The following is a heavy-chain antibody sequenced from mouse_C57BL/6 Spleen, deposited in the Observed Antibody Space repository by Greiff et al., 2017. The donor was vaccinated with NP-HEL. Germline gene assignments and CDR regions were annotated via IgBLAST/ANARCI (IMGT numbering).Heavy chain of an antibody. CDR1: GYTFTSYW. V-gene: IGHV1-61*01. Sequence: QVQLQQPGAELVRPGSSVKLSCKASGYTFTSYWMDWVKQRPGQGLEWIGNIYPSDSETHYNQKFKDKATLTVDKSSSTAYMQLSSLTSEDSAVYYCARGEYYYGSSSYFDYWGQGTTLTVSS. D-gene: IGHD1-1*01. CDR2: IYPSDSET. J-gene: IGHJ2*01. CDR3: ARGEYYYGSSSYFDY.